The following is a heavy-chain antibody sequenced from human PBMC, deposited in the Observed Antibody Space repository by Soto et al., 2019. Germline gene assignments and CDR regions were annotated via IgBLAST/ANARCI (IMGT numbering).Heavy chain of an antibody. CDR3: AREREGKQSTNWDYDAFDI. D-gene: IGHD1-7*01. CDR1: GGTFSSYA. J-gene: IGHJ3*02. Sequence: QVQLVQSGAEVKKPGSSVKVSCKASGGTFSSYAISWVRQAPGQGLEWMGGIIPIFGTANYAQKFQGRVTITAYESTSTAYMELSSLRSEDTAVYYCAREREGKQSTNWDYDAFDIWGQGTMVTVSS. V-gene: IGHV1-69*01. CDR2: IIPIFGTA.